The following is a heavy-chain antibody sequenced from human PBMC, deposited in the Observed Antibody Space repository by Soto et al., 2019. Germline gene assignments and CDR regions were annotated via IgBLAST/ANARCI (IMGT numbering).Heavy chain of an antibody. J-gene: IGHJ4*02. CDR2: FFIGGNT. CDR3: ARRYGYSFDY. D-gene: IGHD1-1*01. Sequence: PSETLSLTCTVSGGSISSSNWWTWVRQAPGKGLEWIASFFIGGNTYYNPSLKSRVTISVDTSKNQFSLKLSSVTAADTAVYYCARRYGYSFDYWGQGTLVTVSS. V-gene: IGHV4-39*01. CDR1: GGSISSSNW.